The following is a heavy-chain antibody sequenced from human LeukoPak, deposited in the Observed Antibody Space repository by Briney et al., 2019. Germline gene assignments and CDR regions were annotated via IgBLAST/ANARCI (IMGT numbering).Heavy chain of an antibody. CDR3: ARDWTDNNWNVAY. D-gene: IGHD1-1*01. V-gene: IGHV3-30-3*01. CDR2: ISYDGSNK. J-gene: IGHJ4*02. CDR1: GFTFSSYA. Sequence: GGSLRLSCAASGFTFSSYAMHWVRQAPGKGLEWVAVISYDGSNKYYADSVKGRFTISRDNSKNTLYLQMNSLRAEDTAVYYCARDWTDNNWNVAYWGQGTLVTVSS.